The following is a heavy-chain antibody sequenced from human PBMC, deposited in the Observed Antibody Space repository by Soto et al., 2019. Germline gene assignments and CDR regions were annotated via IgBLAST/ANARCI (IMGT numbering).Heavy chain of an antibody. Sequence: ASVKVSCKASGYTFTSYDINWVRQATGQGLEWMGWMNPNSGNTGYAQKFQGRVTMTRNTSISTAYMELSSLRSEDTAVYYCAAAGRGYYYYYGMDVWGQGXTVTVS. CDR3: AAAGRGYYYYYGMDV. J-gene: IGHJ6*02. CDR1: GYTFTSYD. V-gene: IGHV1-8*01. D-gene: IGHD1-26*01. CDR2: MNPNSGNT.